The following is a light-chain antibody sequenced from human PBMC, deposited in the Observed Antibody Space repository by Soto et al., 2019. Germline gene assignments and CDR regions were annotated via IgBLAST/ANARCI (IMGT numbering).Light chain of an antibody. J-gene: IGKJ4*01. CDR3: QQSYKNPHT. CDR2: VAS. Sequence: IQMTQSPSSLSASVGERVTITCRASQRIRTDLNWYQQRPGKAPKVLIYVASTLQTGVPSRFSGSSSGTDFNLTITSLXXXXXXXYYCQQSYKNPHTFGGGTRVKIK. V-gene: IGKV1-39*01. CDR1: QRIRTD.